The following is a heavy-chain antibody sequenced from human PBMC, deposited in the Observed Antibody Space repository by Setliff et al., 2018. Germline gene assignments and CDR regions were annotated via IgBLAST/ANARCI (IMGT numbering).Heavy chain of an antibody. D-gene: IGHD1-26*01. CDR2: IIPILGIA. CDR3: ARGVGATTTFFDY. CDR1: GGTFSSYA. J-gene: IGHJ4*02. Sequence: ASVKVSCKASGGTFSSYAISWVRQAPGQGLEWMGEIIPILGIANYAQKFQGRVTITADESTSTAYMELSSLRSEDTAVYYCARGVGATTTFFDYWGQGTQVTVSS. V-gene: IGHV1-69*10.